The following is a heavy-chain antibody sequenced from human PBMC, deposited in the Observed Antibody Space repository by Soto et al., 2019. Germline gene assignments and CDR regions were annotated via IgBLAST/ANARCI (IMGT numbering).Heavy chain of an antibody. V-gene: IGHV3-30-3*01. J-gene: IGHJ6*02. CDR2: ISYDGSNK. D-gene: IGHD3-22*01. Sequence: GGSLRLSCAASGFTFSSYAMHWVRQAPGKGLEWVAVISYDGSNKYYADSVKGRFTISRDNSKNTLYLQMNSLRAEDTAVYYCARDSNYDSSGYQLTYYYYGMDVWGQGTTVTVSS. CDR3: ARDSNYDSSGYQLTYYYYGMDV. CDR1: GFTFSSYA.